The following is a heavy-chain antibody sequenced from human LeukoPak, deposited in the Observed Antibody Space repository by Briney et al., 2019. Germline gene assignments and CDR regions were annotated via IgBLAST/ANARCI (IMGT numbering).Heavy chain of an antibody. CDR1: GLTFHEYY. V-gene: IGHV3-11*04. J-gene: IGHJ4*02. D-gene: IGHD3-10*01. CDR3: AKNYYGSGSHYDY. Sequence: GGSLRLSCAASGLTFHEYYMSWVRQAPGKGLEWVSYISSNGKTRDYANSVKGRFAISRDNARQMVFLQMYSLRAEDTAVYFCAKNYYGSGSHYDYWGPGTVVTVSS. CDR2: ISSNGKTR.